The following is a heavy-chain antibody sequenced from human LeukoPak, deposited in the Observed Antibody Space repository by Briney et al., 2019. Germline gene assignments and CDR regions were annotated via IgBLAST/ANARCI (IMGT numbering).Heavy chain of an antibody. CDR1: GFTFDDSA. V-gene: IGHV3-43*02. CDR2: ISADGGST. Sequence: GGSLRLSCAASGFTFDDSAMHWVRQAPGKGLEWVSLISADGGSTFSADSVKGRFSISRDNSKNSLYLQMNSLRSEDTAMYYCAKESGKFDYWGQGTLVAVSS. J-gene: IGHJ4*02. CDR3: AKESGKFDY.